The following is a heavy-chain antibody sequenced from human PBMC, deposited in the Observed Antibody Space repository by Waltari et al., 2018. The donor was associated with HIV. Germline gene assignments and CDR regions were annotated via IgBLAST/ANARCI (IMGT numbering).Heavy chain of an antibody. CDR1: EFTVHQNY. Sequence: AQLVESGGTLVQIGKSLRLSCVVTEFTVHQNYWTGVRQAPGKGPEWVSTIYKEGRVFYADSVRGRFTLSRGNSKNSLNLEMTGLRVDDTATYFCARFATHFYDGFGWGGFEAYGMDVWGQGTTVTVSS. J-gene: IGHJ6*02. V-gene: IGHV3-53*01. CDR3: ARFATHFYDGFGWGGFEAYGMDV. D-gene: IGHD3-22*01. CDR2: IYKEGRV.